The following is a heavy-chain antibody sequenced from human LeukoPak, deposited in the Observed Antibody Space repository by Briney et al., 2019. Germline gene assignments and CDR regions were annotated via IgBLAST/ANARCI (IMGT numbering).Heavy chain of an antibody. V-gene: IGHV3-43D*03. D-gene: IGHD5-12*01. J-gene: IGHJ4*02. Sequence: GGSLRLSCAASGFTFEDYAIHWVRHAPERGLEWVSLISWDGGSTYYSDSVRGRFTISRDNNRNFVYLQMSALKIEDTAFYYCAKVKSSGYTYGPNFDNWGRGTLVTVSS. CDR2: ISWDGGST. CDR1: GFTFEDYA. CDR3: AKVKSSGYTYGPNFDN.